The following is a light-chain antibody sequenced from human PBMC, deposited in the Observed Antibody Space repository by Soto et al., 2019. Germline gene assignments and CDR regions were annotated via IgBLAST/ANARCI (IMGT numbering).Light chain of an antibody. Sequence: QSVLTQSPSASASLGASVKLTCTLSSGHSSYAIAWHQQQPEKGPRYLMKLNSDGSHTKGDGIPDRFSGSSSGTERYLSISSLQTDDEADYYCQTWGTGIVVFGGGTKVT. CDR3: QTWGTGIVV. V-gene: IGLV4-69*01. J-gene: IGLJ2*01. CDR2: LNSDGSH. CDR1: SGHSSYA.